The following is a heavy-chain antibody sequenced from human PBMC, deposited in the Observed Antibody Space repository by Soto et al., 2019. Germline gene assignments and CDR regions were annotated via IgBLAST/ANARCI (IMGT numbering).Heavy chain of an antibody. CDR3: ARGSYSGTYSH. D-gene: IGHD1-26*01. Sequence: PSETLSLTCAVYTGSFSGSYWTWIRQSPGKGLEWIGEINQSGTTNYNPSLGSRATISLDTSKNQLSLKVKSLTAADAAVYYCARGSYSGTYSHWGQGTPVTVSS. CDR1: TGSFSGSY. J-gene: IGHJ4*02. V-gene: IGHV4-34*01. CDR2: INQSGTT.